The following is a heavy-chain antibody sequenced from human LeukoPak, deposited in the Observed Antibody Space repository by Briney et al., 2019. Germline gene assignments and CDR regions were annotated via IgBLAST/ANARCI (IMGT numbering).Heavy chain of an antibody. J-gene: IGHJ6*02. CDR3: ARGGAAAGYYYYGMDV. D-gene: IGHD4-17*01. CDR2: IYSGGST. V-gene: IGHV3-53*01. CDR1: EFTVSSNY. Sequence: GGSLRLSCAASEFTVSSNYMNWVRQAPGKGLEWVSVIYSGGSTYYADSVKGRFTISRDNSKNTLYPQMNSLRAEDTAVYYCARGGAAAGYYYYGMDVWGQGTTVTVSS.